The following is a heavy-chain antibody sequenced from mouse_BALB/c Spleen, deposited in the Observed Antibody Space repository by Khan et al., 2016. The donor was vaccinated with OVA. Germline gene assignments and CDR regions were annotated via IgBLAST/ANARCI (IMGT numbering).Heavy chain of an antibody. J-gene: IGHJ3*01. CDR3: ASHFTGSFAY. V-gene: IGHV5-6*01. CDR2: INSDGYYT. CDR1: GFTFSAYS. D-gene: IGHD4-1*01. Sequence: EVQLVESGGDLMKPGGSLKLSCAASGFTFSAYSMSWVRQTPDKRLEWVASINSDGYYTYYPASVQGRFTISRNNAKNTLSLQMNSLKSEDTAIYYCASHFTGSFAYWGQGTLVTVSA.